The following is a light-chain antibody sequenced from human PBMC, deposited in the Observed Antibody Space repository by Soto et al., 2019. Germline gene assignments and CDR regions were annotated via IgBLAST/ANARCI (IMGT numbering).Light chain of an antibody. CDR1: QSVSSY. Sequence: EIVLTQSPGTLSLSPGERATLSCRSSQSVSSYLAWYQQKPGQAHRLLIYDASNRATGIPARFSGSGSGTDFTLTISSLQSEDFAVYYCQQYNNWPPITFGQGTRVEIK. V-gene: IGKV3-11*01. J-gene: IGKJ5*01. CDR3: QQYNNWPPIT. CDR2: DAS.